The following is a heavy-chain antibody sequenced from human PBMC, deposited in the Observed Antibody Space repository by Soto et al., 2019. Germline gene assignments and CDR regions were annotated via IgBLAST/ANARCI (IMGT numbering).Heavy chain of an antibody. J-gene: IGHJ4*02. Sequence: GESLKISCNGSGYSFTSYWSGWVRQMPGKVLEWMGIIYPGDTDTRYSPSFQGQVTSSADKPISTAYLQWSSLKASDTAMYYCARLTELYYFDYWGQGTLVTVSS. CDR1: GYSFTSYW. V-gene: IGHV5-51*01. D-gene: IGHD2-15*01. CDR3: ARLTELYYFDY. CDR2: IYPGDTDT.